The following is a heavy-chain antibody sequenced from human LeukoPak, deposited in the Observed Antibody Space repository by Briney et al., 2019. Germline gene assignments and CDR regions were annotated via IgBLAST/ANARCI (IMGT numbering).Heavy chain of an antibody. CDR1: GFTFNTYA. V-gene: IGHV3-64*01. CDR3: ASRSYLDH. Sequence: GGSLRLSCAASGFTFNTYAMQWVRHTPGKGLEYVSGIDNIGHSTYYANSVKGRFSISRDNAKNSLYLQMNSLRVEDTAVYYCASRSYLDHWGQGTVVTVSS. CDR2: IDNIGHST. J-gene: IGHJ4*02.